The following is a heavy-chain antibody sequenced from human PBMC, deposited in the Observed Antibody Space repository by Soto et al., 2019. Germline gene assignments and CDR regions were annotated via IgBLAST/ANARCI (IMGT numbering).Heavy chain of an antibody. CDR3: ARDSGYSGYVLNY. CDR2: INAGNGNT. D-gene: IGHD5-12*01. Sequence: ASVKVSCKASGYTFTSYAMHWVRQAPGQRLEWMGWINAGNGNTKYSQKFQGRVTITRDTSASTAYMELSSLRSEDTAVYYCARDSGYSGYVLNYWGQGTLVTVSS. V-gene: IGHV1-3*01. CDR1: GYTFTSYA. J-gene: IGHJ4*02.